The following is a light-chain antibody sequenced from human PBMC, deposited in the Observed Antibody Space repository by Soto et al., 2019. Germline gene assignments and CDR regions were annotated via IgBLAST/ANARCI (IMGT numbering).Light chain of an antibody. Sequence: IVMMQSPATLSVSPGERATLSCRASQSVSSNLAWYQQKPGQAPRLLIYGASTRATGVPARFSGSGSGTEFTLTISGLQCEDFAVYYCQQYNNWPPEYTFGQGTKLEIK. V-gene: IGKV3-15*01. CDR1: QSVSSN. J-gene: IGKJ2*01. CDR3: QQYNNWPPEYT. CDR2: GAS.